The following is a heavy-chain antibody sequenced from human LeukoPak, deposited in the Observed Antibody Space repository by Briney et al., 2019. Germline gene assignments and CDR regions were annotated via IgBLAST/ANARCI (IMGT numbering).Heavy chain of an antibody. J-gene: IGHJ3*02. D-gene: IGHD3-10*01. V-gene: IGHV1-69*05. CDR1: GGTFSSYA. Sequence: SVKVSCKASGGTFSSYAISWVRQAPGQGLEWMGGIIPIFGTANYAQKFQGRVTITTDESTSTAYMELSSLRSEDTAVYYCARELYYYGSGSYYNRGAFDIWGQGTMVTVSS. CDR2: IIPIFGTA. CDR3: ARELYYYGSGSYYNRGAFDI.